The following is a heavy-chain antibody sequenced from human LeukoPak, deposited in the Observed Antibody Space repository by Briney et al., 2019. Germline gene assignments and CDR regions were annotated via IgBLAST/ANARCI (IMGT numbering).Heavy chain of an antibody. CDR1: GHTFTSYG. D-gene: IGHD3-9*01. Sequence: ASVKVSCKASGHTFTSYGISWVRQAPGQGLEWMGWISAYNGNTNYAQKLQGRVTMTTDTSTSTAYMELRSLRSDDTAVYYCARDGGPLRCFDSLSSPHNWFDPWGQGTLVTVSS. CDR2: ISAYNGNT. CDR3: ARDGGPLRCFDSLSSPHNWFDP. J-gene: IGHJ5*02. V-gene: IGHV1-18*01.